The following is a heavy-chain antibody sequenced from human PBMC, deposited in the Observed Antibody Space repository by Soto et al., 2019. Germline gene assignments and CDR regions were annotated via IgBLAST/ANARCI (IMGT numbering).Heavy chain of an antibody. Sequence: PGESLKISCKGSGYSFTSYWIGWVRQMPGKGLEWMGIIYPGDSDTRYSPSFQGQVTISADKSISTAYLQWSSLKASDTAMYYCARHNAPGGLSVYDYYYGMDVWGQGTKVTVSS. D-gene: IGHD2-8*01. J-gene: IGHJ6*02. CDR2: IYPGDSDT. CDR1: GYSFTSYW. V-gene: IGHV5-51*01. CDR3: ARHNAPGGLSVYDYYYGMDV.